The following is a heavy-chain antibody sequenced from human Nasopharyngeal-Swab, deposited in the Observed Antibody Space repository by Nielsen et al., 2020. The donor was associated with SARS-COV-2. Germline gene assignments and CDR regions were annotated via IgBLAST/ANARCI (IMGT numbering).Heavy chain of an antibody. D-gene: IGHD3-10*01. J-gene: IGHJ4*02. CDR2: LNRNGGST. Sequence: GGSLRLSCTSSGFAFDDYGMSWDRQAPGKGLDWVSGLNRNGGSTGYADSVKGRFTISRDNAKNSLYLQLNSLRADDTALYYCARNLDPMVVTSYFDNWGQGSLVTVSS. V-gene: IGHV3-20*04. CDR3: ARNLDPMVVTSYFDN. CDR1: GFAFDDYG.